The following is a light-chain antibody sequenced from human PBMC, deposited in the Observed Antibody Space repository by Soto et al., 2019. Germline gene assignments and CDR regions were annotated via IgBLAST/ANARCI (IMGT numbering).Light chain of an antibody. CDR3: QQYSSLWT. J-gene: IGKJ1*01. Sequence: ELVLTPSQGNLSLYQGGRSTISCRTSQSVSNNYLAWYQQKPGQAPRILIYGASSRATGIPDRFSGSGSGTDFTLSISRLEPEDFAVYYCQQYSSLWTFGQGTKVDIK. CDR2: GAS. V-gene: IGKV3-20*01. CDR1: QSVSNNY.